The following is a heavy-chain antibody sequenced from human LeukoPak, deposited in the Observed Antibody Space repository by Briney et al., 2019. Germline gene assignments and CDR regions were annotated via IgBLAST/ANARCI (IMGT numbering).Heavy chain of an antibody. J-gene: IGHJ4*02. CDR3: ARVGLYSSSFDY. CDR1: GGSISSYY. V-gene: IGHV4-59*12. Sequence: PSETLSLTCTVSGGSISSYYWSWIRQPPGKGLEWIGYIYYSGSTYYNPSLKSRVTISVDTSKNQFSLKLSSVTAADTAVYYCARVGLYSSSFDYWGQGTLVTVSS. CDR2: IYYSGST. D-gene: IGHD6-6*01.